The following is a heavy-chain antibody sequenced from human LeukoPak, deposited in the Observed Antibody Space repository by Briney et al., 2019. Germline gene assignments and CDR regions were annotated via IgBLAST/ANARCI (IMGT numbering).Heavy chain of an antibody. D-gene: IGHD1-26*01. Sequence: PGGSLTLSCAASGFTFSSYAMSWVRQAPGKGLEWVSGISAGGGSTYYADPVKGRFTISRDNSKNTLYLQMNSLRAEDTAVYYWAKRPNPLYSGSYLARVDYWGQGTLVTVSS. V-gene: IGHV3-23*01. CDR1: GFTFSSYA. CDR3: AKRPNPLYSGSYLARVDY. CDR2: ISAGGGST. J-gene: IGHJ4*02.